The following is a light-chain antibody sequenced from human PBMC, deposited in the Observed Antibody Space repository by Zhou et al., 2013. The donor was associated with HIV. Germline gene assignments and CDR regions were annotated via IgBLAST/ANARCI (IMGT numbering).Light chain of an antibody. CDR1: QSVSSSY. Sequence: EIVLTQSPGTLSLSPGERATLSCRASQSVSSSYLAWYQQKPGQAPRLLIYDASTRATGVPVRFSGSGSGTEFTLTIAGLQSEDVAVYYCQQYNNWPPTFGPGTKVDI. CDR3: QQYNNWPPT. J-gene: IGKJ3*01. V-gene: IGKV3-15*01. CDR2: DAS.